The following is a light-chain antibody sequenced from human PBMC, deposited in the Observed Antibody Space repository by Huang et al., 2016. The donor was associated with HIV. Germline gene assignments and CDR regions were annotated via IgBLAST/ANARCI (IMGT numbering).Light chain of an antibody. CDR2: AAS. Sequence: AIQMTQSPSSLFASVGDRVTIPCQASQGIRNNLGRYQQKTGKAPKLLISAASSSQSGVPSRFSGSGSGTDFTLTISRLQPEDFATYYCLQDYSYPWTFGQGTKVEIK. CDR3: LQDYSYPWT. J-gene: IGKJ1*01. CDR1: QGIRNN. V-gene: IGKV1-6*01.